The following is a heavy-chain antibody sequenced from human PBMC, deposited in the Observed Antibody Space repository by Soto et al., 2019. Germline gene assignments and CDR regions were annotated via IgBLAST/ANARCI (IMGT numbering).Heavy chain of an antibody. D-gene: IGHD3-10*01. Sequence: QVQLVQSGAEVKKPGSSVKVSCKASGGIFSTYAISWLRQAPGQGLEWMGGIIPIFGTPNYAQKFQGRVTITADESTTTANLEGTRLRADDTAVYYCARYRENYVWGNYYNPLDFGGQGTLVPVPS. V-gene: IGHV1-69*01. J-gene: IGHJ4*02. CDR2: IIPIFGTP. CDR1: GGIFSTYA. CDR3: ARYRENYVWGNYYNPLDF.